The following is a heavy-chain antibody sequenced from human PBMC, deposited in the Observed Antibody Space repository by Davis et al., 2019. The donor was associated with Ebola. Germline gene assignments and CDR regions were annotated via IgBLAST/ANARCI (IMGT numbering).Heavy chain of an antibody. V-gene: IGHV3-23*01. CDR3: ARDPGSSRGYDGYDSDY. Sequence: GGSLRLSCAASGFTFSSYAMSWVRQAPGKGLEWVSAISGSGGSTYYADSVKGRFTISRDNSKNTLYLQMNSLRAEDTAVYYCARDPGSSRGYDGYDSDYWGQGTLVSVSS. J-gene: IGHJ4*02. CDR1: GFTFSSYA. D-gene: IGHD5-12*01. CDR2: ISGSGGST.